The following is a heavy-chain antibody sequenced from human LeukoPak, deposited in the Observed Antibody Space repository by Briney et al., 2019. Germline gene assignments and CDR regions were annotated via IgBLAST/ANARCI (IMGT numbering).Heavy chain of an antibody. CDR1: GYTLTELS. D-gene: IGHD4-17*01. Sequence: ASVKVSCKVSGYTLTELSMHWVRQAPGKGLEWMGGFDPEDGETVYAQKFQGRVTMTEDTSTDTAYMELSSLRSEDTAVYYCATGDYGVPFFDYWGQGTLVTVSS. CDR3: ATGDYGVPFFDY. J-gene: IGHJ4*02. V-gene: IGHV1-24*01. CDR2: FDPEDGET.